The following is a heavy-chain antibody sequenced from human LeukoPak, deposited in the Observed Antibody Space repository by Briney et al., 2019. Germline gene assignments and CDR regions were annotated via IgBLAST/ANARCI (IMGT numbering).Heavy chain of an antibody. D-gene: IGHD1-26*01. Sequence: GGSLRLSCAASGFTVSSNYMSWVRQAPGKGLEWVSVIYSGGSTYYADSVKGRFTISRDNSKNTLYLQMNSLRGEDTAVYYCASLVGATNYFYWGEGTLVTVS. J-gene: IGHJ4*02. CDR3: ASLVGATNYFY. CDR2: IYSGGST. CDR1: GFTVSSNY. V-gene: IGHV3-66*02.